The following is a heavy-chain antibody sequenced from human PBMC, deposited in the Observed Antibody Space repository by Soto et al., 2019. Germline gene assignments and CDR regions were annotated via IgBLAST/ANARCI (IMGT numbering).Heavy chain of an antibody. CDR3: ARRPPYCSGGSCYYYGMDV. V-gene: IGHV5-10-1*01. CDR2: IDPSDSYT. CDR1: GYSFTSYW. D-gene: IGHD2-15*01. Sequence: GESLKISCKGSGYSFTSYWISWVRQMPGKGLEWMGRIDPSDSYTNYSPSFQGHVTISADKSISTAYLQWSSLKASDTAMYYCARRPPYCSGGSCYYYGMDVWGQGTTVTVSS. J-gene: IGHJ6*02.